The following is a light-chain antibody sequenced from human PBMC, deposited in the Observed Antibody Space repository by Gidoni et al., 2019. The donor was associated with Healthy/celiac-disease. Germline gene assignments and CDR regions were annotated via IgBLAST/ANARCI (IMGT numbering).Light chain of an antibody. V-gene: IGKV1-39*01. CDR2: AAS. Sequence: DIQMTQSPSSLSASVGDRVTITCRASQSISSYLNWYQQKPGKAPKLLIYAASSLQSGVPSRFSGSGSGTDFTLTISNLQPEDFATYYCQQSYSTPRTFGQETKVEIK. J-gene: IGKJ1*01. CDR3: QQSYSTPRT. CDR1: QSISSY.